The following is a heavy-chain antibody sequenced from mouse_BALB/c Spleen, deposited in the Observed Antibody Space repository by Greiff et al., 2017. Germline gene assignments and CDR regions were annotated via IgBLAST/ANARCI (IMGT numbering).Heavy chain of an antibody. V-gene: IGHV5-4*02. D-gene: IGHD1-1*01. CDR3: ARAATVVENYYAMDY. Sequence: EVMLVESGGGLVKPGGSLKLSCAASGFTFSDYYMYWVRQTPEKRLEWVATISDGGSYTYYPDSVKGRFTISRDNAKNNLYLQMSSLKSEDTAMYYCARAATVVENYYAMDYWGQGTSVTVSS. CDR2: ISDGGSYT. CDR1: GFTFSDYY. J-gene: IGHJ4*01.